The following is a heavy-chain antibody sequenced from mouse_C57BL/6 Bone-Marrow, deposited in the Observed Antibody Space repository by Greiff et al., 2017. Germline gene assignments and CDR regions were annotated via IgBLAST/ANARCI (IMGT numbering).Heavy chain of an antibody. CDR3: ARWAYGNDVSWFAY. Sequence: VKLMESGAELARPGASVKLSCKASGYTFTSYTMHWVKQRPGQGLEWIGYINPSSGYTKYNQKFKDKATLTADISSSTAYMQLISLTSEDSAVYYCARWAYGNDVSWFAYWGQGTLVTGSA. V-gene: IGHV1-4*01. D-gene: IGHD2-2*01. J-gene: IGHJ3*01. CDR1: GYTFTSYT. CDR2: INPSSGYT.